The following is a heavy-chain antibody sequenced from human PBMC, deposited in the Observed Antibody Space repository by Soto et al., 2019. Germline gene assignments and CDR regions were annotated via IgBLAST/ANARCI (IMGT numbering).Heavy chain of an antibody. Sequence: LSLTCSVSGGSVSNKTYYWSWIRQPPGKRLEWIGYVYYSGSTYYNPSLKSRVTISVDTSKNQFSLKLSSVTAADTAVYYCARGRGDILTGYYKGPLGYWGQGTLVTVSS. CDR3: ARGRGDILTGYYKGPLGY. J-gene: IGHJ4*02. CDR1: GGSVSNKTYY. CDR2: VYYSGST. D-gene: IGHD3-9*01. V-gene: IGHV4-61*01.